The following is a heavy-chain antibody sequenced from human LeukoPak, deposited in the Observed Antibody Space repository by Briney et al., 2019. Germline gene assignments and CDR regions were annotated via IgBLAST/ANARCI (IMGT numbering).Heavy chain of an antibody. J-gene: IGHJ4*02. D-gene: IGHD3-22*01. Sequence: PGGSLKLSCAASGFTFSSYSMNWVRRAPGKGLEWVSSISSSSSYIYYADSVKGRFTISRDNAKNSLYLQMNSLRAEDTAVYYCARDRPMYYYDSSGYWDYWGQGTLVTVSS. CDR2: ISSSSSYI. CDR1: GFTFSSYS. CDR3: ARDRPMYYYDSSGYWDY. V-gene: IGHV3-21*01.